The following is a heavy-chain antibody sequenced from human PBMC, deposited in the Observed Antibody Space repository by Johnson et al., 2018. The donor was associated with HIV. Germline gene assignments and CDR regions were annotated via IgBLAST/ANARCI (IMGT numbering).Heavy chain of an antibody. V-gene: IGHV3-66*02. Sequence: VQLVESGGGLVQPGGSLRLSCAVSAFSVSSNYMSWVRQAPGKGLEWVSAISGSGGSTYYADSVKGRFTISRDNSKNTLYLQMNSLRAEDTAVYYCARDGGYSYGDAFYIWGQGTMVTVSS. D-gene: IGHD5-18*01. CDR1: AFSVSSNY. CDR2: SGSGGST. CDR3: ARDGGYSYGDAFYI. J-gene: IGHJ3*02.